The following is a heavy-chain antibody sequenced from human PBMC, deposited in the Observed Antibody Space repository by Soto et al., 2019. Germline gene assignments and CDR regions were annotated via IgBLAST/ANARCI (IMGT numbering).Heavy chain of an antibody. CDR2: TYYRSNWRH. D-gene: IGHD2-15*01. CDR3: ARGVPASGFDL. J-gene: IGHJ4*02. Sequence: SQTLSLTCAISGDSVSSNTAAWNWIRSSPSRGLEWLGRTYYRSNWRHDYAVSVRSRITVNPDTSKNHFSLQLNSVTPDDTAVYFCARGVPASGFDLWGQGPLVTVS. CDR1: GDSVSSNTAA. V-gene: IGHV6-1*01.